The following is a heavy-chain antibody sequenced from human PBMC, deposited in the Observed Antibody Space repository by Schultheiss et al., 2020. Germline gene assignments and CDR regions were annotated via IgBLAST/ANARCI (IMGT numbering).Heavy chain of an antibody. CDR3: ALRYSYDRFDP. CDR1: GYSFTSDW. CDR2: IYPGDSDT. Sequence: GASLKISCKGSGYSFTSDWIGWVRQMPGKGLEWMGIIYPGDSDTRYSPSFQGQVTISADKSISTAYLQWSSLKASDTAMYYCALRYSYDRFDPWGQGTLVTVSS. D-gene: IGHD1-1*01. V-gene: IGHV5-51*01. J-gene: IGHJ5*02.